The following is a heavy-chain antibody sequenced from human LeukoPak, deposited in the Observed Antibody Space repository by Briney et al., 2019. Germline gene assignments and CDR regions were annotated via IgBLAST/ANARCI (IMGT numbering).Heavy chain of an antibody. J-gene: IGHJ5*02. CDR2: INAGNGNT. Sequence: ASVKVSCKASGYTFTSYAMHWVRQAPGQRLEWMGWINAGNGNTKYSQKFQGRVTTTRDTSASTAYMELSSLRSEDTAVYYCAGAYYDILTGYPNWFDPWGQGTLVTVSS. CDR3: AGAYYDILTGYPNWFDP. D-gene: IGHD3-9*01. CDR1: GYTFTSYA. V-gene: IGHV1-3*01.